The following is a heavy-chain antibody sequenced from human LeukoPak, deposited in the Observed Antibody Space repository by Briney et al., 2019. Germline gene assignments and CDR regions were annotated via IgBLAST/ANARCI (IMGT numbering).Heavy chain of an antibody. CDR1: GFTFSSYS. CDR2: ISSSSSYI. D-gene: IGHD5-24*01. V-gene: IGHV3-21*04. Sequence: GGSLRLSCAASGFTFSSYSMNWVRQAPGKGLEWVSSISSSSSYIYYADSVKGRFTISRDNAKNSLYPQMNSLRAEDTAVYYCARVLGRWLQGPRAFDIWGQGTMVTVSS. J-gene: IGHJ3*02. CDR3: ARVLGRWLQGPRAFDI.